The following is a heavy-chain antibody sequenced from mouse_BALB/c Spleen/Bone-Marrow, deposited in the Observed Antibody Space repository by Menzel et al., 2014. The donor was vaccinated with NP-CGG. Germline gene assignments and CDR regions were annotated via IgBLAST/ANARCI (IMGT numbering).Heavy chain of an antibody. CDR2: IRCYNSAT. J-gene: IGHJ4*01. Sequence: LVKTGSSVKISCKASGYSFTGYYMHWVKQSHGKSLGGIGYIRCYNSATSYNQNFKGKATFTVDTSSSTAYMQFNSLTSEDSAVYYCVRRGNPIVYYAMDYWGQGTSVTVSS. CDR3: VRRGNPIVYYAMDY. V-gene: IGHV1S34*01. CDR1: GYSFTGYY.